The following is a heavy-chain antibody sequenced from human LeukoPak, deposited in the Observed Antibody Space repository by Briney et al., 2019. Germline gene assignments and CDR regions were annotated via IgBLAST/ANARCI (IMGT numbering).Heavy chain of an antibody. J-gene: IGHJ4*02. CDR3: ASGGWGWLQMASYFDY. Sequence: ASVKVSCKASGGTFSSYAISWVRQAPGQGLEWMERIIPIFGTANYAQKFQGRVTITTDESTSTAYMELSSLRSEDTAVYYCASGGWGWLQMASYFDYWGQGTLVTVSS. CDR1: GGTFSSYA. D-gene: IGHD5-24*01. CDR2: IIPIFGTA. V-gene: IGHV1-69*05.